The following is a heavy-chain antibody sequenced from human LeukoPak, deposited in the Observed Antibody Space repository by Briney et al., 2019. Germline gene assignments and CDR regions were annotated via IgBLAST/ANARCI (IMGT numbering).Heavy chain of an antibody. CDR2: IKQDGSEK. J-gene: IGHJ4*02. V-gene: IGHV3-7*01. CDR3: ARMDIAVAGIFDY. CDR1: GFTFSSYW. D-gene: IGHD6-19*01. Sequence: GGSLRLSCAASGFTFSSYWMSWVRQAPGKGLEWVANIKQDGSEKDYVDSVKGRFTISGDNAKNSLYLQMNSLRAEDTAVYYCARMDIAVAGIFDYWGQGTLVTVSS.